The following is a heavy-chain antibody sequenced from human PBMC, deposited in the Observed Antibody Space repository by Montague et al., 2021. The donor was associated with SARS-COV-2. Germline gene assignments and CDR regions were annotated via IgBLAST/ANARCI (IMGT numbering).Heavy chain of an antibody. Sequence: SETLSLTCAVSGGSISSGTWWTWVRQPPGRGLEWIGEISHRGGTNYNPSLKSRVTIAVDKSKNQFSLNLNSVTAADTAVYYCARLSSDIGGYFWFDPWGQGTLVSVSS. V-gene: IGHV4-4*02. CDR2: ISHRGGT. D-gene: IGHD1-26*01. CDR3: ARLSSDIGGYFWFDP. J-gene: IGHJ5*02. CDR1: GGSISSGTW.